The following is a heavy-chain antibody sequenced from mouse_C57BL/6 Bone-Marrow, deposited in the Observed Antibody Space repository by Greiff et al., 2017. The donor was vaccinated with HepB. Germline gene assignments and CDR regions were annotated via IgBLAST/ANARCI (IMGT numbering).Heavy chain of an antibody. V-gene: IGHV5-9*01. D-gene: IGHD1-1*01. Sequence: EVMLVESGGGLVKPGGSLKLSCAASGFTFSSYTMSWVRQTPEKRLEWVATISGGGGNTYYPDSVKGRFTISRDNAKNTLYLQMSSLRSEDTALYYCARRLDTVVARAMDDWGQGTSVTVSS. CDR3: ARRLDTVVARAMDD. J-gene: IGHJ4*01. CDR2: ISGGGGNT. CDR1: GFTFSSYT.